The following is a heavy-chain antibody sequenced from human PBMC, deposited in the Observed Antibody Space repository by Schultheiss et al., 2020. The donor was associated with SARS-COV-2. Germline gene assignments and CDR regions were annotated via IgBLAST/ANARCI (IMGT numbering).Heavy chain of an antibody. D-gene: IGHD5-18*01. V-gene: IGHV3-23*01. J-gene: IGHJ4*02. CDR2: ISGSGGST. CDR3: ARGPAMAFFDY. CDR1: GFTFSSYW. Sequence: GESLKISCAASGFTFSSYWMSWVRQAPGKGLEWVSAISGSGGSTYYADSVKGRFTISRDNSKNSLYLQMNSLRAEDTAVYYCARGPAMAFFDYWGQGTLVTVSS.